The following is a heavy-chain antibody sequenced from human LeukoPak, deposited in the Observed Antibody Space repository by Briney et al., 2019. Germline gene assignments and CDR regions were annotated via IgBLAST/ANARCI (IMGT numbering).Heavy chain of an antibody. Sequence: GGSLRLSCAASGFTFSLYWMTWVRQSPGKGLEWVADINPDGSQKYSVDSVKGRFTISRDNAKNSLYLQMNSLRAEDTAVYYCAKGAMGWGSKPNRFGPWGQGTLVTVSS. J-gene: IGHJ5*02. D-gene: IGHD3-16*01. CDR2: INPDGSQK. V-gene: IGHV3-7*01. CDR1: GFTFSLYW. CDR3: AKGAMGWGSKPNRFGP.